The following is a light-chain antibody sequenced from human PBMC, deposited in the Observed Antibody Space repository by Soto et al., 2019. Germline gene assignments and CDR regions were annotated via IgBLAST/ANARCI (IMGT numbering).Light chain of an antibody. CDR1: QSVSTG. Sequence: DIQMTQSPSTLSASVGDRVTITCRASQSVSTGLAWYQQKPGNAPKLLIYDVSSLQSGVPSRLSGSGSWTEFTLTIISRQPDDFANYYCQQYHNYFPYTFGQGTKLEIK. CDR3: QQYHNYFPYT. J-gene: IGKJ2*01. CDR2: DVS. V-gene: IGKV1-5*01.